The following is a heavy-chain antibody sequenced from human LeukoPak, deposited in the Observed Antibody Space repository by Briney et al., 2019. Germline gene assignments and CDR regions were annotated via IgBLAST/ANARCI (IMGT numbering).Heavy chain of an antibody. D-gene: IGHD3-3*01. J-gene: IGHJ6*02. CDR3: ARDRGFLEWLWYYGMDV. CDR1: GGSISSSNW. Sequence: SETLSLTCAVSGGSISSSNWWSWVRPPPGKGLEWIGEIYHSGSTNYNPSLKSRVTISVDKSKNQFSLKLSSVTAADTAVYYCARDRGFLEWLWYYGMDVWGQGTTVTVSS. V-gene: IGHV4-4*02. CDR2: IYHSGST.